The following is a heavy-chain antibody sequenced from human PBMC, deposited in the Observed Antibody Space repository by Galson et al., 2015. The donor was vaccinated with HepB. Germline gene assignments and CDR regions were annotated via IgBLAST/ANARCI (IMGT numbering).Heavy chain of an antibody. CDR2: ISYDGSNK. CDR3: AFGLSRDAFDI. Sequence: SLRLSCAASGFTFSSYGMHWVRQAPGKGLEWVAVISYDGSNKYYADSVKGRFTISRDNSKNTLYLQMNSLRAEDTAVYYCAFGLSRDAFDIWGQGTMVTVSS. CDR1: GFTFSSYG. V-gene: IGHV3-30*03. D-gene: IGHD3-10*01. J-gene: IGHJ3*02.